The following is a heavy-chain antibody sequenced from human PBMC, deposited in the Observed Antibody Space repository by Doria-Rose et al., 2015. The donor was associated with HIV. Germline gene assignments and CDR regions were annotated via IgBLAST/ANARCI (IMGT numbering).Heavy chain of an antibody. CDR3: ARARNYGFPHFFDF. CDR2: ISSSGTT. CDR1: GDSISSGDSF. V-gene: IGHV4-30-4*01. J-gene: IGHJ4*02. Sequence: QVQLQESGPGLVRPSQTPSLTCTVLGDSISSGDSFWSWIRQPPGQGPEWIGYISSSGTTYYYPSLRGRLTISLDASKNQFSLNLNSVTAADTAVYYCARARNYGFPHFFDFWGQGTLVTVSS. D-gene: IGHD3-10*01.